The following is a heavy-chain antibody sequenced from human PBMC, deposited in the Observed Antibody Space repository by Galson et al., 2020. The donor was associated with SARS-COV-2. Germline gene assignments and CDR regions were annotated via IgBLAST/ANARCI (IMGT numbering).Heavy chain of an antibody. Sequence: SETLSLTCNVSGDSIRSSSYYWGWIRQTPGKGLEWIGSIDYRGSTFYNPPLKSRVAVSVDTSKNQFSLKLTSVTAADTAVYYCVRDIARYITSRDVFNWYFDPWGRGALVTGSS. D-gene: IGHD2-21*01. V-gene: IGHV4-39*07. CDR3: VRDIARYITSRDVFNWYFDP. CDR2: IDYRGST. CDR1: GDSIRSSSYY. J-gene: IGHJ2*01.